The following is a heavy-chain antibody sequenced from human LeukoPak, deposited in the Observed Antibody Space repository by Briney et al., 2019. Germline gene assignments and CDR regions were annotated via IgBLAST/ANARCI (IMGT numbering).Heavy chain of an antibody. CDR2: ISGSSGGT. J-gene: IGHJ3*02. D-gene: IGHD4-23*01. V-gene: IGHV3-23*01. Sequence: PGGSLRLSCAASGFTFSSYAMSWVRQAPGKGLEWVSTISGSSGGTYYSDSVKGRFTISRDNSKNTLYLQMNGLRAEDTAVYYCAKPAIGSYGGGFDIWGQGTMVTVSS. CDR1: GFTFSSYA. CDR3: AKPAIGSYGGGFDI.